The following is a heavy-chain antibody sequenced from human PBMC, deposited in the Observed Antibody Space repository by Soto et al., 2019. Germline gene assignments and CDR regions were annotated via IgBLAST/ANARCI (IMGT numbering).Heavy chain of an antibody. CDR2: ISYDGSNK. CDR3: ASTEDQLLFAEWFDP. V-gene: IGHV3-30*03. CDR1: GFTFSSYG. Sequence: QVQLVESGGGVVQPGRSLRLSCAASGFTFSSYGMHWVRQAPGKGLEWVAVISYDGSNKYYADSVKGRFTISRDNSKNTLYLQMNSLRAEDTAVYYCASTEDQLLFAEWFDPWGQGTLVTVSS. J-gene: IGHJ5*02. D-gene: IGHD2-2*01.